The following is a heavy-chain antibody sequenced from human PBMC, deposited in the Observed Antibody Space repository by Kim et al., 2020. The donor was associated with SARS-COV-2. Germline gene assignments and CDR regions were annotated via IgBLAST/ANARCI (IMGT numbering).Heavy chain of an antibody. CDR1: GGSISSYY. J-gene: IGHJ5*02. V-gene: IGHV4-59*08. CDR3: ARQKIGRGWFDP. Sequence: SETLSLTCTVSGGSISSYYWSWIRQPPGKGLEWIGYIYYSGSTNYNPSLKSRVTISVDTSKNQFSLKLSSVTAADTAVYYCARQKIGRGWFDPWGQGTLVTVSS. D-gene: IGHD3-10*01. CDR2: IYYSGST.